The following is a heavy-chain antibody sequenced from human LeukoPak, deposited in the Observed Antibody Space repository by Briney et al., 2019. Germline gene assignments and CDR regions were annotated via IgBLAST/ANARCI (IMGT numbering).Heavy chain of an antibody. D-gene: IGHD4-17*01. J-gene: IGHJ5*02. CDR2: INTGNGNT. CDR1: GYTFTNYA. CDR3: ARVPTVTNWFDP. V-gene: IGHV1-3*04. Sequence: ASVKVSCKASGYTFTNYAIHWVRQAPGQRPEWMGWINTGNGNTKYPQKFQGRVTITTDTSASTAYMELSSLRSEDTAVYYCARVPTVTNWFDPWGRGTLVTVSS.